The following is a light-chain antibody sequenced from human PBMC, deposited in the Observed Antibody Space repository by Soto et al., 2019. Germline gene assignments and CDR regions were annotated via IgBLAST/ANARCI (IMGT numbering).Light chain of an antibody. CDR3: QQYETFSGT. Sequence: DIQMTQSPSTLSASVGDTVTVTCRASQSVSGWLAWYQQKPGEAPKLLIYVASALPRGVPSRFSGSGSGTKFTLTIASLQPDDFATYYCQQYETFSGTFGPGTK. J-gene: IGKJ1*01. CDR2: VAS. CDR1: QSVSGW. V-gene: IGKV1-5*01.